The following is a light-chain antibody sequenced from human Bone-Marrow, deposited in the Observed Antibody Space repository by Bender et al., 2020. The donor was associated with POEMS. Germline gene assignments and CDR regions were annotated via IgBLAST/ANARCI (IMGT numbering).Light chain of an antibody. V-gene: IGLV2-23*02. J-gene: IGLJ2*01. CDR2: EVS. CDR3: FSYAGSNTGV. Sequence: QSALTQPASVSGSPGQSITISCTGTSSDVGRYKLVSWYQQHPGKAPKLMIYEVSKRPSGVSDRFSGSKSGNTASLTIFGLQAEDEADYYCFSYAGSNTGVFGGGTKLTVL. CDR1: SSDVGRYKL.